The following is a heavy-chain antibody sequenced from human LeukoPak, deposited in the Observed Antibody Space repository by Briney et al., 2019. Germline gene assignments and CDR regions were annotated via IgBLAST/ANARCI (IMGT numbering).Heavy chain of an antibody. J-gene: IGHJ4*02. V-gene: IGHV3-23*01. CDR2: MGGSGGST. CDR3: AKKSSGRYDYHFDS. Sequence: PGGSLRLSCAASGFTFSSHAMSWVRQAPGKGLEWVSLMGGSGGSTYYADSTKGRFTISRDNSKNTVYLEMNSLRAEDTAVYYCAKKSSGRYDYHFDSWGQGTLVTVSS. CDR1: GFTFSSHA. D-gene: IGHD6-19*01.